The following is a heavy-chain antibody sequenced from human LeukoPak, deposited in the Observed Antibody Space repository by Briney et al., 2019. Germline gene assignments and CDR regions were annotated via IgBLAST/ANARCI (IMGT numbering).Heavy chain of an antibody. CDR1: GFTFGSFG. V-gene: IGHV3-23*01. CDR2: ITGSTTWT. D-gene: IGHD3-22*01. CDR3: ASPPYYFDTTNYYVGY. J-gene: IGHJ4*02. Sequence: GGSLRLSCEASGFTFGSFGMTWVRQAPGKGLQWVSGITGSTTWTYYAASVKGRFTISRDNTKNSLYLQMNSLRAEDTAVYYCASPPYYFDTTNYYVGYWGQGTLVTASS.